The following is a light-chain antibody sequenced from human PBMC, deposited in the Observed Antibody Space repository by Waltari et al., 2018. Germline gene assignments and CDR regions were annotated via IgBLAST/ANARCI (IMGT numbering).Light chain of an antibody. CDR2: NNN. Sequence: QSALSPPPPVLGTPGQGVTIPCSESSSNSGMNTLNWYQQLPGTAPKLLLYNNNQRPSGVPDRFSGSKSGTSASLAISGLRSEDEADYYCAAWDDSLNGWVFGGGTKLTVL. J-gene: IGLJ3*02. V-gene: IGLV1-44*01. CDR1: SSNSGMNT. CDR3: AAWDDSLNGWV.